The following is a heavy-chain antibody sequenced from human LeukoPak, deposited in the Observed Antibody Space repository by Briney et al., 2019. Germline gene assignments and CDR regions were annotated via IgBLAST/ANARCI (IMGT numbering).Heavy chain of an antibody. D-gene: IGHD3-16*01. Sequence: KPSESLSLTCTVSGGSISSSSYYWGWVRQPPGKGLEWIGSIYYSGSTYYNPSLKSRVTISVDTSKNQFSLKLSSVTAADTAVYYCASLRGNYYYYYMDVWGKGTTVTVSS. CDR1: GGSISSSSYY. V-gene: IGHV4-39*07. CDR3: ASLRGNYYYYYMDV. CDR2: IYYSGST. J-gene: IGHJ6*03.